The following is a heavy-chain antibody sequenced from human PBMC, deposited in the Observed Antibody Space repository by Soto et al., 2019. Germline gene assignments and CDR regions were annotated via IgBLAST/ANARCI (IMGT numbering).Heavy chain of an antibody. V-gene: IGHV4-31*03. D-gene: IGHD4-17*01. J-gene: IGHJ4*02. CDR3: ARERKLGDYHPPYFDY. CDR1: GGSISSGGYY. Sequence: QVQLQESGPGLVKPSQTLSLTCTVSGGSISSGGYYWSWIRQHPGKGLEWIGYIYYSGSTYYNPSLKSRVTISVDTSKNQFSLKLSSVTAADTAVYYCARERKLGDYHPPYFDYWGQGTLVTVSS. CDR2: IYYSGST.